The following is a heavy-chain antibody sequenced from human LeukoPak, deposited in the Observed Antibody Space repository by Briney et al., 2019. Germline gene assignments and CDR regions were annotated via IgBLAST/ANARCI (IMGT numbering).Heavy chain of an antibody. CDR2: IWYDGSNK. CDR1: GFTFSSYG. CDR3: ARDRAVTMVRGVREGMDV. J-gene: IGHJ6*02. V-gene: IGHV3-33*01. Sequence: GRSLRLSCAASGFTFSSYGMHRVRQAPGKGLEWVAVIWYDGSNKYYADSVKGRFTISRDNSKNTLYLQMNSLRAEDTAVYYCARDRAVTMVRGVREGMDVWGQGTTVTVSS. D-gene: IGHD3-10*01.